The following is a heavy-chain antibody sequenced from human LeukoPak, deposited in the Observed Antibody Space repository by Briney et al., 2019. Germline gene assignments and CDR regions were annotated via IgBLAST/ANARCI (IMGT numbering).Heavy chain of an antibody. CDR2: IYYSGST. J-gene: IGHJ6*02. Sequence: SETLSLTCTVSGGAISSYYWSWIRQPPGKGLEWIGYIYYSGSTNYNPSLKSRVTISVDTSKNQFSLKLSSVTAADTAVYYCARDGYRSHAWGYYYYGMDVWGQGTTVTVSS. V-gene: IGHV4-59*01. CDR1: GGAISSYY. D-gene: IGHD5-24*01. CDR3: ARDGYRSHAWGYYYYGMDV.